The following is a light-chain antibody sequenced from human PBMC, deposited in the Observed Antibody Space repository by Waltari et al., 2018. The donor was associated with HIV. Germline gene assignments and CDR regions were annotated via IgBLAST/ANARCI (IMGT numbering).Light chain of an antibody. CDR2: DVS. J-gene: IGLJ3*02. CDR3: CSYAGSDPWV. V-gene: IGLV2-11*01. CDR1: SSDVGRFYY. Sequence: QSPLTQPRPVCGSPRHTVTISCTGTSSDVGRFYYVSWYQQHPGKAPKLMIVDVSSRSSGVPDRFSGSKSSNTASLIISVHQAEEEADYYCCSYAGSDPWVFGGGTKLTVL.